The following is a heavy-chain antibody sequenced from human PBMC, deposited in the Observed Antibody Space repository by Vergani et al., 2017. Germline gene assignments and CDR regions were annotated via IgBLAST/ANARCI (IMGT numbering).Heavy chain of an antibody. V-gene: IGHV5-10-1*03. CDR3: ARLNGTMVRGVIESSMDV. CDR2: IDPSDSYT. Sequence: EVQLVESGAEVKKPGESLRISCKGSGYSFTSYWISWVRQMPGKGLEWMGRIDPSDSYTNYSPSFQGHVTISADKSISTAYLQWSSLKASDTAMYYCARLNGTMVRGVIESSMDVWGQGTTVTVSS. CDR1: GYSFTSYW. D-gene: IGHD3-10*01. J-gene: IGHJ6*02.